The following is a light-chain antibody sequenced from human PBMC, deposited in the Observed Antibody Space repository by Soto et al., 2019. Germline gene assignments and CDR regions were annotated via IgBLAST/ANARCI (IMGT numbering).Light chain of an antibody. CDR3: SSYTTRNTEV. CDR1: SSDIGAYNY. V-gene: IGLV2-14*03. CDR2: DVV. Sequence: SALTQPASVTGSPGQAITISRPGTSSDIGAYNYVSWYQHLPGKAPKLIIYDVVTRPSGVSTRFSASKSGSTASLTISGLQAEDEADYYCSSYTTRNTEVFGTGTRSPS. J-gene: IGLJ1*01.